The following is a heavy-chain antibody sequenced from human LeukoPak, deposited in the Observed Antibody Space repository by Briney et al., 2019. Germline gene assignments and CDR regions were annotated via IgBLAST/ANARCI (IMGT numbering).Heavy chain of an antibody. CDR1: GGSISSYY. D-gene: IGHD3-22*01. Sequence: PSETLSLTCTVSGGSISSYYWSWIRQPPGKGLEWIGYIYYSGSTNYNPSLKSRVTISVDTSKNQFSLKLSSVTAADTAVYYCARGPVVTPYYYYYYMDVWGKGTTVTVSS. CDR3: ARGPVVTPYYYYYYMDV. CDR2: IYYSGST. V-gene: IGHV4-59*12. J-gene: IGHJ6*03.